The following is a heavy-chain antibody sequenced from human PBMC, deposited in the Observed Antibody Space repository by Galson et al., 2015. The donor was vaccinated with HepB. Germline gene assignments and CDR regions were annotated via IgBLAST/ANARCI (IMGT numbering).Heavy chain of an antibody. D-gene: IGHD3-22*01. CDR3: ATDYDTGGYFKW. V-gene: IGHV3-53*01. CDR2: IYSGGTT. Sequence: SLRLSCAASRFTVSNNYMSWVRQAPGKGLEWVSLIYSGGTTYYADSVKGRFTVSRDNSKNTLFLQMNSLRVEDTAVYYCATDYDTGGYFKWWGQGTLVTVSS. CDR1: RFTVSNNY. J-gene: IGHJ1*01.